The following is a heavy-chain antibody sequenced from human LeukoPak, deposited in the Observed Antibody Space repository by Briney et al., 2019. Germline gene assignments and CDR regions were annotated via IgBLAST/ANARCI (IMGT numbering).Heavy chain of an antibody. J-gene: IGHJ3*02. Sequence: GGSLRLSCAASGFTISSHWMSWVRQAPGKGLEWVANIKEDGSAKYYVDSVKGRFTISRDNAKNSLYLQMSSLRAEDTAVYYGAREGDGEGAFDIWGQGTMVTVSS. CDR2: IKEDGSAK. CDR1: GFTISSHW. D-gene: IGHD5-24*01. CDR3: AREGDGEGAFDI. V-gene: IGHV3-7*04.